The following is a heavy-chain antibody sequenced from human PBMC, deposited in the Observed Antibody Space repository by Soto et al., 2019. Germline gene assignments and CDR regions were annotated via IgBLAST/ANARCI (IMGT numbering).Heavy chain of an antibody. CDR2: ISGSGGST. CDR1: GFTFSSYA. D-gene: IGHD3-22*01. Sequence: GGSLRLSCAASGFTFSSYAMSWVRQAPGKGLEWVSAISGSGGSTYYADSVKGRFTISRDNSKNTLYLQMNSLRAEDTAVYYIAKDLRHYYDSSGRDAFDTWGQGTIVTVSS. V-gene: IGHV3-23*01. CDR3: AKDLRHYYDSSGRDAFDT. J-gene: IGHJ3*02.